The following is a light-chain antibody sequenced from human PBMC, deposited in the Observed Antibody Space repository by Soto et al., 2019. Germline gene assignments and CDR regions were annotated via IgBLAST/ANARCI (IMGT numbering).Light chain of an antibody. CDR3: AAWDDSLNAWV. Sequence: QSVLTQPPSASGTPGQRVTISCSGSSSNIGSNTVNWYQQLPGTAPKLLIYSNNQRPSGVPDRFSGSKSGTSASPAISGLQSEDEADYYCAAWDDSLNAWVFGGGTKLTVL. J-gene: IGLJ3*02. CDR1: SSNIGSNT. CDR2: SNN. V-gene: IGLV1-44*01.